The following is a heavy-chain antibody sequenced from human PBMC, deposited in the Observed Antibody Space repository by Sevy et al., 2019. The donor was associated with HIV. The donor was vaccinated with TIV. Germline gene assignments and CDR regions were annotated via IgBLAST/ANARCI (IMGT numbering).Heavy chain of an antibody. Sequence: GGSLRLSCAASGFSFDDYAMHWVRQAPGKGLEWVSLISWDGGSTYYADSVKGRFTISRDNSKNSLYLQMNSLRAEDTALYYCAKDFGSWSQPRYYFDYWGQGTLVTVSS. V-gene: IGHV3-43D*04. D-gene: IGHD6-13*01. CDR1: GFSFDDYA. CDR3: AKDFGSWSQPRYYFDY. J-gene: IGHJ4*02. CDR2: ISWDGGST.